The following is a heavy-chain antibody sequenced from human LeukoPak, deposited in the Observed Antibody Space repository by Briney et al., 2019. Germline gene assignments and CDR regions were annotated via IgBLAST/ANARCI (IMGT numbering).Heavy chain of an antibody. Sequence: ASVKVSCKASGYTFTSYDINWVRQATGQGLEWMGWMNPNSGNTGYAQKFQGRVTMTRNTPISTAYMELSSLRSEDTAVYYCARVSRGTRAEYFQHWGQGTLVTVSS. CDR3: ARVSRGTRAEYFQH. D-gene: IGHD3-16*01. J-gene: IGHJ1*01. CDR2: MNPNSGNT. V-gene: IGHV1-8*01. CDR1: GYTFTSYD.